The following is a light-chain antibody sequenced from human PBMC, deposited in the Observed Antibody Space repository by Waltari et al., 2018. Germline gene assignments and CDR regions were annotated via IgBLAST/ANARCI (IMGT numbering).Light chain of an antibody. CDR1: SSDVRTYNL. CDR2: EFS. J-gene: IGLJ7*01. V-gene: IGLV2-23*02. Sequence: QSALTQPASVSGSPGESITISCTGTSSDVRTYNLISWYQQHTGTVPKLLIYEFSKRPSRFTNLFSASKSGHTASLTISGLQADDEADYYCCSYAGVRGAVFGGGTHLTVL. CDR3: CSYAGVRGAV.